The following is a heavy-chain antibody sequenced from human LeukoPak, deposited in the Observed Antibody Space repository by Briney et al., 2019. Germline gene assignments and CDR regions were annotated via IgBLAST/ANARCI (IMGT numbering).Heavy chain of an antibody. J-gene: IGHJ4*02. D-gene: IGHD6-13*01. CDR1: GFTFSSYG. CDR2: IWYDGSNK. CDR3: ARDEFRKVAAAVPDY. V-gene: IGHV3-33*01. Sequence: QPGRSLRLSCAASGFTFSSYGMHWVRQAPGKGLEWVAVIWYDGSNKYYADSVKGRFTISRDNSKNTLYLQMNSQRAEDTAVYYCARDEFRKVAAAVPDYWGQGTLVTVSS.